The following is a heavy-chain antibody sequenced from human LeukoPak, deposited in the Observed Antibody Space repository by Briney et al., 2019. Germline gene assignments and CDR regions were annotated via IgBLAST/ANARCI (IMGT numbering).Heavy chain of an antibody. V-gene: IGHV3-66*01. J-gene: IGHJ3*02. CDR3: ARTSIAATDAFDI. CDR1: GFTVSNYY. CDR2: IYSDGST. Sequence: GGSLRLSCAASGFTVSNYYMSWVRQAPGKGLEWVSVIYSDGSTYYADSVEGRFTISRDNSKNTLYLQMSSLRVEDTAVYYCARTSIAATDAFDIWGQGTMVTVSS. D-gene: IGHD6-6*01.